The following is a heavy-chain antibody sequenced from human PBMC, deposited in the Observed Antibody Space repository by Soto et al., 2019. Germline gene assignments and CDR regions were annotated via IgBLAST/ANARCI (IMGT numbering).Heavy chain of an antibody. D-gene: IGHD6-13*01. V-gene: IGHV3-23*01. J-gene: IGHJ1*01. CDR2: ISSSGGST. CDR1: GFTFSSYA. CDR3: AKAKDSSSWYPVYFQH. Sequence: GGSLSLSCAPSGFTFSSYAMSWVRQPPGKGLEWVSAISSSGGSTYYADSVKGRFTISRDNSKNTLYLQMNSLRAEDTAVYYCAKAKDSSSWYPVYFQHWGQGTLVTVSS.